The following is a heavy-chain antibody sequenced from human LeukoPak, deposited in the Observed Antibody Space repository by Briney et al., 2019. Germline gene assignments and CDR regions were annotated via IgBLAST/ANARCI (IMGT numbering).Heavy chain of an antibody. Sequence: SETLSLTCTVSGGSISSYYWSWIRQPPGKGLEWIGRIYTSGSTNYNPSLKSRVTMSVDTSKNQFSLKLSSVTAADTAVYYCAREMSSGYYLVWFDPWGQGTLVTVSS. CDR1: GGSISSYY. CDR2: IYTSGST. J-gene: IGHJ5*02. V-gene: IGHV4-4*07. CDR3: AREMSSGYYLVWFDP. D-gene: IGHD3-22*01.